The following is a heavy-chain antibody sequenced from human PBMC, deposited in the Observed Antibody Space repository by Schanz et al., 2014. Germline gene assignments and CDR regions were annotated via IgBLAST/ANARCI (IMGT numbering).Heavy chain of an antibody. CDR3: AREVERSRIRNFDS. Sequence: QVQLVQSGADVKKPGASVKVSCKASGYTFNGYSMHWVRQAPGQGLEWMGRINPNSGGTNYAQKFQGRVTMTRDTSISTVYMELTRLTYDDTAVYYCAREVERSRIRNFDSWGQGTLVTVSS. CDR1: GYTFNGYS. V-gene: IGHV1-2*06. CDR2: INPNSGGT. J-gene: IGHJ4*02. D-gene: IGHD3-3*01.